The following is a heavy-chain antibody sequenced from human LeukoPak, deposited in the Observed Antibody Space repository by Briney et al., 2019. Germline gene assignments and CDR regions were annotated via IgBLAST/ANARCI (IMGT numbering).Heavy chain of an antibody. Sequence: GGSLRLSCEASGFTFSAYAMPWVRQAPGKGLEWVSSVGSDNKPHYSESVKGRFAISRDNSKSMLFLQLNSLRAEDTALYYCARDLQYYVAIHVWGQGTTVTVSS. V-gene: IGHV3-23*01. CDR3: ARDLQYYVAIHV. CDR1: GFTFSAYA. CDR2: VGSDNKP. J-gene: IGHJ6*02. D-gene: IGHD3-10*02.